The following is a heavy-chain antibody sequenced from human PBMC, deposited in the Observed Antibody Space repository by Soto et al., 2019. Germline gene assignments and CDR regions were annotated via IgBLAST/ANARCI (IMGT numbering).Heavy chain of an antibody. CDR3: ATKVNSGSGSQFFDY. J-gene: IGHJ4*02. Sequence: GGSLRLSCAASGFTFSSYSMSLVRQAPGKGLEWLSGFRSGGDDDTTYYADSVKGRFTISTDNYKNTLFLQMNSLRAEDTAIYYCATKVNSGSGSQFFDYGGRGTLATVSS. CDR2: FRSGGDDDTT. CDR1: GFTFSSYS. V-gene: IGHV3-23*01. D-gene: IGHD3-10*01.